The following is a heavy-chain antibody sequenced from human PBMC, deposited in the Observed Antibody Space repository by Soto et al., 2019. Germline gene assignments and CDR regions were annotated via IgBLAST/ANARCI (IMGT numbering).Heavy chain of an antibody. V-gene: IGHV4-59*01. J-gene: IGHJ6*02. CDR1: GGSISSYY. CDR2: IYYSGST. Sequence: PETLSLTCTVSGGSISSYYWSWIRQPPGKGLEWIGYIYYSGSTNYNPSLKSRVTISVDTSKNQFSLKLSSVTAADTAVYYCASYSSSWPYYYYGMDVWGQGTTVTVSS. D-gene: IGHD6-13*01. CDR3: ASYSSSWPYYYYGMDV.